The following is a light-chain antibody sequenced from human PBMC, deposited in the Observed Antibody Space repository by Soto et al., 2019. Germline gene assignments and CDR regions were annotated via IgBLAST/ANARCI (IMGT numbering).Light chain of an antibody. Sequence: DIQMTQSPSTLSASVGDRVTITCRASQSVSSWLAWYQQKPGKAPNLLIYKASTLESGVPSRFTGSGSGTEVTLTISSLQPDDFATYYCQQYETYSPVTFGQGTKLEIK. V-gene: IGKV1-5*03. J-gene: IGKJ2*01. CDR3: QQYETYSPVT. CDR2: KAS. CDR1: QSVSSW.